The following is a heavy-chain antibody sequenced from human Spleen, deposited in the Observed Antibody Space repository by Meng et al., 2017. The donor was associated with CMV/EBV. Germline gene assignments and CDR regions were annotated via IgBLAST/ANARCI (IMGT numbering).Heavy chain of an antibody. Sequence: SETLSLTCTVSGGSITSTTNYWDWIRQPPGKGLEWIGSIYYSGSTYYNPSLKSRINISVDTSKNQFSLELSSVTAADTAVYYCARGGSAWRYYFDYWGQGTLVTVSS. CDR1: GGSITSTTNY. D-gene: IGHD6-19*01. J-gene: IGHJ4*02. V-gene: IGHV4-39*07. CDR3: ARGGSAWRYYFDY. CDR2: IYYSGST.